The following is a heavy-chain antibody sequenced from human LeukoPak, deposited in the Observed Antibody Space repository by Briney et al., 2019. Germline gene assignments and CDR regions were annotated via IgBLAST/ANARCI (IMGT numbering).Heavy chain of an antibody. V-gene: IGHV3-23*01. CDR1: GISLSNSA. D-gene: IGHD3-10*01. CDR3: AKRGVVIRGLLVIGYHQEAYHYDF. CDR2: FRERGGST. J-gene: IGHJ4*02. Sequence: PGGSLRLSCVVSGISLSNSAMTWVRQAPRKGLEWVSYFRERGGSTTYADSVKGRFTISRDTSLNTLYLQMNNLRAEDTAVYFCAKRGVVIRGLLVIGYHQEAYHYDFWGQGVLVTVSS.